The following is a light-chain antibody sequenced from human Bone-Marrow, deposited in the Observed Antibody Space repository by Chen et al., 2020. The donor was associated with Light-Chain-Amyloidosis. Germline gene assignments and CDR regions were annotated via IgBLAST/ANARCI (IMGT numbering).Light chain of an antibody. V-gene: IGLV3-21*02. CDR1: NIGSTS. CDR2: DDS. Sequence: SYVLTQPSSVSVAPGQTATIACGGNNIGSTSVHWYQQTPGQAPLLVVYDDSDRPSGIPERLAGSNEGKTATLTISRVEAGDEADYDCQVWDRSSDRTVFGGGTKLTVL. J-gene: IGLJ3*02. CDR3: QVWDRSSDRTV.